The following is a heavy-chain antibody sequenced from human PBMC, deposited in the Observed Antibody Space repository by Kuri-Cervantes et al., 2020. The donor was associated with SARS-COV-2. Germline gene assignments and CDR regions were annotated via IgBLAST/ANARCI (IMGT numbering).Heavy chain of an antibody. CDR3: ARGVPGF. D-gene: IGHD2-8*01. V-gene: IGHV4-38-2*01. Sequence: SETLSLTCAVSGYSISSGYYWGWIRQPPGKGLGWIGSIYYSGSTYYNPSLKSRVTISVDTSKNQFSLKLTSVTAADTAVYYCARGVPGFWGPGTLVTVSS. CDR1: GYSISSGYY. CDR2: IYYSGST. J-gene: IGHJ4*02.